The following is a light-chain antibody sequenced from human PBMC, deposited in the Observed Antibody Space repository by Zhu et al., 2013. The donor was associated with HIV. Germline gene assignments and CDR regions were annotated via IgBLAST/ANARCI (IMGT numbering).Light chain of an antibody. CDR1: NSDIGIYDH. J-gene: IGLJ1*01. V-gene: IGLV2-23*02. CDR2: EVT. Sequence: QSALTQPASVSGSPGQSITISCTGTNSDIGIYDHVSWYQHHPGKAPKLIIYEVTNRPSGISSRFSASKSGNTASLTISELQSEDEADYYCCSYGRSRTFEVFGTGTKVTVL. CDR3: CSYGRSRTFEV.